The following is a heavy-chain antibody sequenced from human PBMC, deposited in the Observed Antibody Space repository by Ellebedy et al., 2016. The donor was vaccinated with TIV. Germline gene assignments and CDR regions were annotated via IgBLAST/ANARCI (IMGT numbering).Heavy chain of an antibody. J-gene: IGHJ2*01. CDR1: GFTFSNAW. Sequence: GESLKISCAASGFTFSNAWMSWVRQAPGKGLEWVSAISGSGGSTYYADSVKGRFTISRDNSKNTLYLQMNSLRAEDTAVYYCAKTYGDYVGGYWYFDLWGRGTLVTVSS. D-gene: IGHD4-17*01. CDR3: AKTYGDYVGGYWYFDL. V-gene: IGHV3-23*01. CDR2: ISGSGGST.